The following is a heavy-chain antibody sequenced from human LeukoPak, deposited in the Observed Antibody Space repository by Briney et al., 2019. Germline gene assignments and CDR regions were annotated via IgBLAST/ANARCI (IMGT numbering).Heavy chain of an antibody. Sequence: SETLCLTCAVYGGSFSGYYWSRIRQPPGKGLEWIGEINHSGSTDYNPSLKSRVTISEDTSKNQFSLKLSSVTAADTAVYYCARVGYSSSYSFDSWGQGTLVTVSS. J-gene: IGHJ4*02. CDR2: INHSGST. CDR3: ARVGYSSSYSFDS. CDR1: GGSFSGYY. D-gene: IGHD6-13*01. V-gene: IGHV4-34*01.